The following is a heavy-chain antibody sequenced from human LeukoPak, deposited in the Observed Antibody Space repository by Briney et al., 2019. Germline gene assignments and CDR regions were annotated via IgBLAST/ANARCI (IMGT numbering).Heavy chain of an antibody. V-gene: IGHV4-39*01. CDR1: AGSISSSSYY. J-gene: IGHJ5*02. CDR2: MYYSGST. CDR3: ASSMYSTDAST. Sequence: SETLSLTCTVSAGSISSSSYYWGWIRQPPGKGLEWIGSMYYSGSTYYNPSLKSRVTISVDTSKNQLSLKLSSVTAADTAVYYCASSMYSTDASTCGQGTLVTVSS. D-gene: IGHD1-26*01.